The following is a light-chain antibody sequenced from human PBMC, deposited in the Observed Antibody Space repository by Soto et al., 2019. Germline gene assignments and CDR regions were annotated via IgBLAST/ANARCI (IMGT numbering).Light chain of an antibody. V-gene: IGKV3-20*01. J-gene: IGKJ5*01. CDR3: QQYGSSPPPIT. CDR1: PSVSNS. Sequence: EIVLTQSPATLSLSPGERATLSCRASPSVSNSLAWYQRKPGQAPRLLIYDAFNRATGVPTRFSGSGSGTDFTLTISRLEPEDFAVYYCQQYGSSPPPITFGQGTRLEIK. CDR2: DAF.